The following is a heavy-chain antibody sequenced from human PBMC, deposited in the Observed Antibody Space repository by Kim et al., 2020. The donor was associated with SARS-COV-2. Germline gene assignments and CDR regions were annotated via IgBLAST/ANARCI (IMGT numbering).Heavy chain of an antibody. V-gene: IGHV1-8*01. CDR3: ARGPPGADIVVVVAATAENFDY. D-gene: IGHD2-15*01. J-gene: IGHJ4*02. Sequence: ASVKVSCKASGYTFTSYDINWVRQATGQGLEWMGWMNPNSGNTGYAQKFQGRVTMTRNTSISTAYMELSSLRSEDTAVYYCARGPPGADIVVVVAATAENFDYWGQGTLVTVSS. CDR2: MNPNSGNT. CDR1: GYTFTSYD.